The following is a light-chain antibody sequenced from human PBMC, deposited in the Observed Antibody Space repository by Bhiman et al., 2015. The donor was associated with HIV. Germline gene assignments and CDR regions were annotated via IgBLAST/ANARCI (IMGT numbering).Light chain of an antibody. Sequence: QSALTQPASVSASPGQSITISCTGANSDIGDYNSVSWYQQHPGKAPKLMLYDVSQRPSGISNRFSGSKSGNTASLTISGLQAEDEADYYCCSYAGGSWVFGGGTKLTVL. J-gene: IGLJ3*02. V-gene: IGLV2-14*03. CDR1: NSDIGDYNS. CDR2: DVS. CDR3: CSYAGGSWV.